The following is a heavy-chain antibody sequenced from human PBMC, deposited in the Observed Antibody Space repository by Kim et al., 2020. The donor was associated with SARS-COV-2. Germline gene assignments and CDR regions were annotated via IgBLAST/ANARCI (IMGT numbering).Heavy chain of an antibody. D-gene: IGHD3-3*01. CDR3: TRGGNDYWSGYYNWFDP. Sequence: SVKCRFTISRDNAKNSVFLQMNGLTAADTAVYYCTRGGNDYWSGYYNWFDPWGQGTRVTVSS. J-gene: IGHJ5*02. V-gene: IGHV3-48*03.